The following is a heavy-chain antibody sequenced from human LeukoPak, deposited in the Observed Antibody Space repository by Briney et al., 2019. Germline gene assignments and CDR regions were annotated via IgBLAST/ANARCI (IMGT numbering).Heavy chain of an antibody. J-gene: IGHJ6*02. CDR2: IYYGGNT. Sequence: PSETLSLTCTVSGGSISNYFWSWIRQPPGKGLEWIGHIYYGGNTNYNPSLQSRVTISVDTSKNQFSLKLSSVTAADTAVYFCAREYSGFDSYFYYYGMDVWGQGTTVTVSS. CDR1: GGSISNYF. D-gene: IGHD5-12*01. CDR3: AREYSGFDSYFYYYGMDV. V-gene: IGHV4-59*01.